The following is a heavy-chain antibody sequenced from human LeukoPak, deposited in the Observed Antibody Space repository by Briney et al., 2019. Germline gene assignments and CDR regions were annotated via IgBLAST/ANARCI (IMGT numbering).Heavy chain of an antibody. D-gene: IGHD5-18*01. CDR2: IYYSGST. J-gene: IGHJ4*02. V-gene: IGHV4-39*07. CDR3: ARDQLEVAVRFDY. Sequence: PSETLSLTCTVSGGSISSSSYYWGWIRQPPGKGLEWIGSIYYSGSTYYNPSLKSRVTISVDTSKNQFSLKLSSVTAADTAVYYCARDQLEVAVRFDYWGQGTLVTVSS. CDR1: GGSISSSSYY.